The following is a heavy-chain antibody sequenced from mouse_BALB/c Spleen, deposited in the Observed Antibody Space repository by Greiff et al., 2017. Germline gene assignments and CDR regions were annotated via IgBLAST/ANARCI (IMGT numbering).Heavy chain of an antibody. Sequence: DVQLVESGGGLVQPGGSRKLSCAASGFTFSSFGMHWVRQAPEKGLEWVAYISSGSSTIYYADTVKGRFTISRDNPKNTLFLQMTSLRSEDTAMYYCARYGHYYAMDYWGQGTSGTVSS. CDR3: ARYGHYYAMDY. D-gene: IGHD1-1*02. CDR2: ISSGSSTI. J-gene: IGHJ4*01. V-gene: IGHV5-17*02. CDR1: GFTFSSFG.